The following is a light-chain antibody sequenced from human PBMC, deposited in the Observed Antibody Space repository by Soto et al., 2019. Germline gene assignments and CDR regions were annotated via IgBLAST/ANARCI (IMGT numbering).Light chain of an antibody. V-gene: IGKV3D-20*02. Sequence: ESVLTQSPGTLSLSPGEKATLSCRASQSVSSSYLAWYQQKPGQAPRLLIYGASSRATGIPDRFSGSGSGTDFTLTISSLEPEDFAVYYCQQRSNWPPPLTFGGGTKVDIK. J-gene: IGKJ4*01. CDR1: QSVSSSY. CDR2: GAS. CDR3: QQRSNWPPPLT.